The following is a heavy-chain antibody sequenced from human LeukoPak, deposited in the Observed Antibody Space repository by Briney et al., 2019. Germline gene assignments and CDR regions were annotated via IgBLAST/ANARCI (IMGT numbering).Heavy chain of an antibody. CDR1: GFTFSSYG. D-gene: IGHD6-19*01. Sequence: PGGSLRLSCEASGFTFSSYGMHWVRQAPGKGLEWVAFIRYDGSNKYYADSVKGRFTISRDNSKNTLYLQMNSLRAEDTAVYYCAKGTSSGWYFDYWGQGTLVTVSS. CDR3: AKGTSSGWYFDY. J-gene: IGHJ4*02. V-gene: IGHV3-30*02. CDR2: IRYDGSNK.